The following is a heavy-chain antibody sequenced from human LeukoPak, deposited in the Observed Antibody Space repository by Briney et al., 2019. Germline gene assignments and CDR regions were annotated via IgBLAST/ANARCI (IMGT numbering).Heavy chain of an antibody. V-gene: IGHV3-23*01. Sequence: GGSLRLYCAASAFTFSNFAMSWVRQAPGQGLEWVSVISASGDTKYYKVSVKGRMTISRDESKVTLDLQMNSLRDDDTAVYYCAKNSVSSCYAGVDYWGQGTLVTVSS. D-gene: IGHD2-2*01. J-gene: IGHJ4*02. CDR1: AFTFSNFA. CDR3: AKNSVSSCYAGVDY. CDR2: ISASGDTK.